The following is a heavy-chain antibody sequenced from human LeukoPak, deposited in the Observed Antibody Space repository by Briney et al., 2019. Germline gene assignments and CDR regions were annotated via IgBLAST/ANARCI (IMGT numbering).Heavy chain of an antibody. D-gene: IGHD4-23*01. CDR3: ARDRKAVVTHGDAFDI. CDR2: ISAYNGNT. Sequence: GASVKVSCKASGYTFTSYGISWVRQAPGQGLEWMGWISAYNGNTNYAQKLQGRVTMTTDTSTSTAYMELRSLRSEDTAVYYCARDRKAVVTHGDAFDIWGQGTMVTVSS. J-gene: IGHJ3*02. CDR1: GYTFTSYG. V-gene: IGHV1-18*01.